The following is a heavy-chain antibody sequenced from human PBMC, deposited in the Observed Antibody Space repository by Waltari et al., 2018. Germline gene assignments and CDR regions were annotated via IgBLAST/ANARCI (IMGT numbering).Heavy chain of an antibody. V-gene: IGHV3-30-3*01. D-gene: IGHD3-10*01. CDR1: GFTFSSYA. CDR3: AQTQGVVLWFRA. CDR2: ISYDGSNK. Sequence: QVQLVESGGGVVQPGRSLRLSCAASGFTFSSYAMHWVRQAPGKGLEWVAVISYDGSNKYYADSVKGRFTISRDNSKNTLYLQMNSLRAEDTAVYYCAQTQGVVLWFRAWGQGTLVTVSS. J-gene: IGHJ5*02.